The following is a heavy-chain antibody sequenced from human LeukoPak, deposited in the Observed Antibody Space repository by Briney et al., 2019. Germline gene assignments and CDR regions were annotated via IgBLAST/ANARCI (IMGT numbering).Heavy chain of an antibody. CDR1: GFTFTNYA. D-gene: IGHD5-12*01. J-gene: IGHJ4*02. V-gene: IGHV3-23*01. CDR3: AKGGYSGYDPFDY. CDR2: ISASGVMT. Sequence: GGSLRLSCAASGFTFTNYAMTWVRQAPGKGLEWVSSISASGVMTYYADSVKGRFTVSRDNSKNSLYLQMSSLRAEDTAVYYCAKGGYSGYDPFDYWGQGTLVTVSS.